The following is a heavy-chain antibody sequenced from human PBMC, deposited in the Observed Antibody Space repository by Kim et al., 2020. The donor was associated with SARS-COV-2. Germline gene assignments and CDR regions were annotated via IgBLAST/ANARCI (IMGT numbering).Heavy chain of an antibody. CDR2: IKEDGSEK. CDR1: GFSFSSYW. V-gene: IGHV3-7*01. Sequence: GGSLRLSCAASGFSFSSYWMSWVRQAPGKGLEWVAMIKEDGSEKYYVDSVKGRFTISRDNAKNSMYLQMNSLRADDTAVYYCAKESRISGSYWGQGTLVT. J-gene: IGHJ4*02. D-gene: IGHD1-26*01. CDR3: AKESRISGSY.